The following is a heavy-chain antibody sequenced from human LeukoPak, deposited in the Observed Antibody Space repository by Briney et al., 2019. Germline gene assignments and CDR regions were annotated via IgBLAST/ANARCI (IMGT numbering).Heavy chain of an antibody. V-gene: IGHV3-48*01. Sequence: GGSLRLSCEVSGFQFSTYSMDWVRQAPGKGLEWISFIASSGTTHYADSVKGRFTISRDNAKNSVYLQMNSLSVGDTAVYYCVRDPYKDSNNYPGYWGQGTLVTVSS. J-gene: IGHJ4*02. CDR1: GFQFSTYS. CDR3: VRDPYKDSNNYPGY. D-gene: IGHD3-22*01. CDR2: IASSGTT.